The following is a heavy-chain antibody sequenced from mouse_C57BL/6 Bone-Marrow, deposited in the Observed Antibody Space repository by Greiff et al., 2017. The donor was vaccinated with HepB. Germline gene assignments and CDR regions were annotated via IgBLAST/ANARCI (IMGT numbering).Heavy chain of an antibody. CDR1: GYTFTDYN. CDR3: ARDYYGSSFDY. D-gene: IGHD1-1*01. J-gene: IGHJ2*01. Sequence: EVQGVESGPELVKPGASVKMSCKASGYTFTDYNMHWVKQSHGKSLEWIGYINPNNGGTSYNQKFKGKATLTVNKSSSTAYMELRSLTSEDSAVYYCARDYYGSSFDYWGQGTTLTVSS. V-gene: IGHV1-22*01. CDR2: INPNNGGT.